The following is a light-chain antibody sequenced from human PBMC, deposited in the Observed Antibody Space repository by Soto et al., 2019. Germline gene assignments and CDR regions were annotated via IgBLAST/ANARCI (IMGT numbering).Light chain of an antibody. J-gene: IGKJ1*01. CDR3: HQRQSWPRT. CDR2: LTS. CDR1: QAVNTR. V-gene: IGKV3-11*01. Sequence: EIFLTQSPATLSSFPCDRVTLSCRASQAVNTRLAWYQHKPGQAPRLLIYLTSNRAAGIPARFSGSGSETDFTLTISDVEPEDFAVYYCHQRQSWPRTFGQGTKVDIK.